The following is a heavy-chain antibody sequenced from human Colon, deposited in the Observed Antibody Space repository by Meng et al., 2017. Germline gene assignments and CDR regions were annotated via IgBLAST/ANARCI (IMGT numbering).Heavy chain of an antibody. V-gene: IGHV4-4*07. J-gene: IGHJ4*02. D-gene: IGHD1-26*01. CDR3: ARAGIQSGSYYPLDY. Sequence: GSLCLSCTVSGGSISGYYWNWIRQPAGKGLEWIGRIYTSGSTNYNPSLKSRVTVSIDTSKNQFSLKLSSVTAADTALYYCARAGIQSGSYYPLDYWGQGTLVTVSS. CDR2: IYTSGST. CDR1: GGSISGYY.